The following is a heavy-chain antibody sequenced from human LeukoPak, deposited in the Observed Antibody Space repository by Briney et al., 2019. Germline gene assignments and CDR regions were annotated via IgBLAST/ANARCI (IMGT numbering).Heavy chain of an antibody. Sequence: GGSLRLSCAASGFALTSAAMDWVRQAPGKGLEWVSTLGSGGYTYYADSVKGRFTVSRDTSKNTLYLQMTSLRAEDTAIYYCARDGGYHSSGPFDYWGQGTLVTVSS. D-gene: IGHD3-22*01. CDR2: LGSGGYT. CDR3: ARDGGYHSSGPFDY. V-gene: IGHV3-23*01. J-gene: IGHJ4*02. CDR1: GFALTSAA.